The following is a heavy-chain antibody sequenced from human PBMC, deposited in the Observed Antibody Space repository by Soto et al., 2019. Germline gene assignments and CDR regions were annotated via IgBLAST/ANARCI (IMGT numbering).Heavy chain of an antibody. J-gene: IGHJ4*02. CDR1: GFTFSSYA. Sequence: EVQLLESGGGLVQPGGSLRLSCAASGFTFSSYALSWVRQAPGKGLEWVSVISGSGGSTYYADSVKGRLTISRDNSKNTLYLQMNRLRADDTAVCYWAKSSGWSHPFDYWGQGTLVTVSS. CDR3: AKSSGWSHPFDY. CDR2: ISGSGGST. V-gene: IGHV3-23*01. D-gene: IGHD6-19*01.